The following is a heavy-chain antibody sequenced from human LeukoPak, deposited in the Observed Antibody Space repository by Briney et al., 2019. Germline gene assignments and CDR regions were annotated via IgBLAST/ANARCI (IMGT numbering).Heavy chain of an antibody. D-gene: IGHD3-22*01. J-gene: IGHJ4*02. CDR1: GFTFSSYA. V-gene: IGHV3-23*01. CDR2: ISGSGGST. Sequence: GGSLRLSCAASGFTFSSYAMSWVRQAPGKGLEWVSAISGSGGSTYYADSVKGRFTISRDNSKNTLYLQMNSLRAEDTAVYYCAKSHAIVVVITEIDYWGQGTLVTVSS. CDR3: AKSHAIVVVITEIDY.